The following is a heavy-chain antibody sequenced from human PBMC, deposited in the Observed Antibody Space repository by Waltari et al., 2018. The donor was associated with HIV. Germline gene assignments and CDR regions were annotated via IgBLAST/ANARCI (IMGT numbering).Heavy chain of an antibody. J-gene: IGHJ4*02. V-gene: IGHV3-23*01. CDR1: GLTFSNNA. CDR3: TGGFTHVSDY. CDR2: ISGSGTDR. Sequence: EVQLLESGGGLVQPGGSLRLSCAASGLTFSNNAMNWVRQAPGKGLEWVSGISGSGTDRKYAGSVKGRFTIYRDNSKNNLFLQMNSLRAEDTAVYYCTGGFTHVSDYWGQGTLVTVSS. D-gene: IGHD5-12*01.